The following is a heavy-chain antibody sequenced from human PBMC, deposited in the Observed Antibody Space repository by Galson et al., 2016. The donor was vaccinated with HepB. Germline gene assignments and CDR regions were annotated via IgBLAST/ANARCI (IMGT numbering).Heavy chain of an antibody. V-gene: IGHV3-66*01. CDR2: IYSGGST. J-gene: IGHJ6*02. Sequence: SLRLSCAASGFTFSDHYMSWVRQAPGKGLEWVSVIYSGGSTYYADSVKGRFTISRDNSKNTLYLQMNSLRAEDTAVYYCARGGRDTAMDYYYYGMDVWGQGTTVTVSS. CDR1: GFTFSDHY. D-gene: IGHD5-18*01. CDR3: ARGGRDTAMDYYYYGMDV.